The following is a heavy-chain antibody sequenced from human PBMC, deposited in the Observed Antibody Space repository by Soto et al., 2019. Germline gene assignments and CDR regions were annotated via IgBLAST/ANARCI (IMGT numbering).Heavy chain of an antibody. CDR3: ASSAGLDHLLNYYGLNV. Sequence: QVLLVQSSAEVKKPGSSVKVSCKASGGTFTSTAFSWVRQAPGQGLEWMGGIIPVLGTPNYAQKFQARLTVTADASTTTVHMELSSLRSHDTAVDYCASSAGLDHLLNYYGLNVWGQGTTVTVSS. CDR1: GGTFTSTA. J-gene: IGHJ6*02. CDR2: IIPVLGTP. V-gene: IGHV1-69*01. D-gene: IGHD6-13*01.